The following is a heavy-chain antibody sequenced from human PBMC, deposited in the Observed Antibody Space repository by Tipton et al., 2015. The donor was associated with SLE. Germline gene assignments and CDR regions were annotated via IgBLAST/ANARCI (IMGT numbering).Heavy chain of an antibody. CDR3: ARDLGGSYQY. V-gene: IGHV3-74*01. CDR1: GFTFSNYW. D-gene: IGHD1-26*01. CDR2: INSDDGSTT. J-gene: IGHJ4*02. Sequence: SLRLSCAASGFTFSNYWMYWIRQPPGKGLVWVSSINSDDGSTTIYADSVKGRFTISRDNAKNTLYLQMSSLRAEDTALYYCARDLGGSYQYWGQGTLVTVSS.